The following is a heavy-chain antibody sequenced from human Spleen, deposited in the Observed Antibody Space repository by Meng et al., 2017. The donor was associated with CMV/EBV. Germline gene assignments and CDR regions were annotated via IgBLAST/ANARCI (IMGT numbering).Heavy chain of an antibody. Sequence: CNLVRQLPGKGLELIWFIAYNGTTDYKPFLKSRLTVSMDTSDNPFSLRLTSVTASDTAVYYCARDRFLYYDILTGSRAFDLWGQGTMVTVSS. J-gene: IGHJ3*01. D-gene: IGHD3-9*01. CDR2: IAYNGTT. CDR3: ARDRFLYYDILTGSRAFDL. V-gene: IGHV4-31*02.